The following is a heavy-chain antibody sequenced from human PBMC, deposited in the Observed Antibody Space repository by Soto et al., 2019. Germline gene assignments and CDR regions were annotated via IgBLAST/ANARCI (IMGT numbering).Heavy chain of an antibody. Sequence: QVQLVQSGAEVKKPGSSVKVSCKASGGTFSSYAISWVRQAPGQGLEWMGGIIPVFGTAKYAQKFKGRVTITADESTSTAYMELSSLRSEDTAVYYCARDCSGGSCYRGPNWFDPWGQGTLVTVSS. J-gene: IGHJ5*02. CDR1: GGTFSSYA. CDR3: ARDCSGGSCYRGPNWFDP. V-gene: IGHV1-69*12. D-gene: IGHD2-15*01. CDR2: IIPVFGTA.